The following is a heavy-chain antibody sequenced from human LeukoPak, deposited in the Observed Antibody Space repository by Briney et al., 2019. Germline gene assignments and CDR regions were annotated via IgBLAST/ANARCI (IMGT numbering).Heavy chain of an antibody. Sequence: GGSLRLSCAASGFTFSSYAMSWVRQSPGKGLEGGSAISGSGGSTYYADSVKGRFTISRDNSKNTLYLQMNSLRPEDTAVYYCARAREYLAIDYSSQGTLVTVSS. CDR2: ISGSGGST. CDR3: ARAREYLAIDY. J-gene: IGHJ4*02. CDR1: GFTFSSYA. D-gene: IGHD2/OR15-2a*01. V-gene: IGHV3-23*01.